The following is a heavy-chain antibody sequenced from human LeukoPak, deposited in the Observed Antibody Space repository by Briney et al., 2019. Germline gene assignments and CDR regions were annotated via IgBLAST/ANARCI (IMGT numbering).Heavy chain of an antibody. CDR1: GFTFSSYA. CDR3: ARVRSSTTLDY. CDR2: ISYDGSTK. V-gene: IGHV3-30*01. J-gene: IGHJ4*02. Sequence: GGSLRLSCAASGFTFSSYAMHWGRQAPGKGPEWVAVISYDGSTKYYADSVKGRFTISRDNSKNTLYLQMNSLRAEDTAVYYCARVRSSTTLDYWGQGTLVTVSS. D-gene: IGHD6-6*01.